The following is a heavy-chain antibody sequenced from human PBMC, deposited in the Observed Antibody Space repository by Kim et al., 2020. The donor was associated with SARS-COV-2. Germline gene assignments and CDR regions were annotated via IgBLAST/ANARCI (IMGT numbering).Heavy chain of an antibody. D-gene: IGHD3-22*01. Sequence: ASVKVSCKASGYTFTSYGISWVRQAPGQGLEWMGWISAYNGNTNYAQKLQGRVTMTTDTSTSTAYMELRSLRSDDTAVYYCARAVYYYDSSGYQNWFDPWGQGTLVTVSS. CDR1: GYTFTSYG. V-gene: IGHV1-18*01. CDR3: ARAVYYYDSSGYQNWFDP. CDR2: ISAYNGNT. J-gene: IGHJ5*02.